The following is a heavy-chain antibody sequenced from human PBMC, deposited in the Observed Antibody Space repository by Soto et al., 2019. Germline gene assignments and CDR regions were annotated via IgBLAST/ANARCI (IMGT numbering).Heavy chain of an antibody. D-gene: IGHD5-18*01. CDR2: ISHDGTDK. J-gene: IGHJ6*02. Sequence: QVQLVESGGGVVQPGRSLRLSCAASGFTFSSYGIHWVRQAPGKGLEWVALISHDGTDKYYADSVKGRFTISRDNFMNTLYLQMSSLRPEDTAVYYCVKERYAQLWLEDYGMDVWGQGTTVTV. CDR1: GFTFSSYG. V-gene: IGHV3-30*18. CDR3: VKERYAQLWLEDYGMDV.